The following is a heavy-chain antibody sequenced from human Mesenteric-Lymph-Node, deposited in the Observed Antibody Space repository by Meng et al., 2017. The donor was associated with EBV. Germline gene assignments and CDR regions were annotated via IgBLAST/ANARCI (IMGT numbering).Heavy chain of an antibody. CDR3: ARLTDY. D-gene: IGHD3-9*01. CDR1: GFPFSSHD. V-gene: IGHV3-33*01. CDR2: IWYDGSNK. J-gene: IGHJ4*02. Sequence: VERWGCGGGVVQSGRSLRLSCAASGFPFSSHDMHWVRQAPGKGLEWVAVIWYDGSNKYYADSVKGRFTISRDNSKDTLYLQMNSLRAEDTAVYYCARLTDYWGQGTLVTVFS.